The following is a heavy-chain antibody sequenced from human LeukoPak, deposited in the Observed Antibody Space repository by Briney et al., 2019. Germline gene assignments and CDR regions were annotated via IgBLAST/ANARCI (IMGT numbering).Heavy chain of an antibody. CDR3: ARVGYYDSSGYYSVRAFDI. D-gene: IGHD3-22*01. Sequence: SVKVSCKASGGTFSSYAISWVRQAPGQGLEWMGRIIPILGIANYAQKFQGRVTITADKSTSTAYMELSSLRSEDTAVYYCARVGYYDSSGYYSVRAFDIWGQGTMVTVSS. CDR2: IIPILGIA. CDR1: GGTFSSYA. V-gene: IGHV1-69*04. J-gene: IGHJ3*02.